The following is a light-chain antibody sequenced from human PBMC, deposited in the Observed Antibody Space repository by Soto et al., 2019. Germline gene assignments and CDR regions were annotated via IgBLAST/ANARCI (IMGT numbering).Light chain of an antibody. CDR3: QQLNSYPQAT. CDR1: QGISSY. CDR2: AAS. V-gene: IGKV1-9*01. Sequence: IQLTQSPSSLSASVGDRVTITCRASQGISSYLAWYQQKPGKAPKLLIYAASTLQSGVPSRFSGSVSGTDFTLTISSLQPEDFATYYCQQLNSYPQATFGGGTKVEIK. J-gene: IGKJ4*01.